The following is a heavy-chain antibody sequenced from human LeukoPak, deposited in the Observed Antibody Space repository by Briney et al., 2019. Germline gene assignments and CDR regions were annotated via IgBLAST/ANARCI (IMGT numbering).Heavy chain of an antibody. V-gene: IGHV4-31*03. D-gene: IGHD2-21*02. Sequence: SQTLSLTCTVSGGSISSGGYYWRWIRQHPGKGLEWIGYIYYSGSTYYNPSLKSRVTISVDTSKNQFSLKLSSVTAADTAVYYCASVAYCGGDCYLAYFDYWGQGTLVTVSS. CDR1: GGSISSGGYY. J-gene: IGHJ4*02. CDR3: ASVAYCGGDCYLAYFDY. CDR2: IYYSGST.